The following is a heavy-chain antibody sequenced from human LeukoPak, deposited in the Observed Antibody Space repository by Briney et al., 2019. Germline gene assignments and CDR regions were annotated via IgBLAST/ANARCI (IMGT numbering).Heavy chain of an antibody. D-gene: IGHD2-2*01. CDR2: ISSSSGHI. CDR1: GITFSSYT. Sequence: PGGSLRLSCAASGITFSSYTMTWVRQAPGKGLECVSSISSSSGHIYYADSVKGRFTISRDNAKNSLYLQMNSLRAEDTAVFYCARGYCSRTSCEDFDYWGQGTLVTVSS. V-gene: IGHV3-21*01. CDR3: ARGYCSRTSCEDFDY. J-gene: IGHJ4*02.